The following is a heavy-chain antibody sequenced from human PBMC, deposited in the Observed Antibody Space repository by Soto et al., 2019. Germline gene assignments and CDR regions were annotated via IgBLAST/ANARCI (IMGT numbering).Heavy chain of an antibody. V-gene: IGHV1-3*01. CDR1: GYTFTSYA. D-gene: IGHD3-3*01. J-gene: IGHJ4*02. CDR3: AGGDIYDFTFDS. CDR2: INAGNGNT. Sequence: QVQLVQSGAEVKKPGASVKVSCKASGYTFTSYAMHWVRQAPGQRLEWMGWINAGNGNTKYSQKFQGRVTITRDTPASTAYMELSSLRSEDTAVYYCAGGDIYDFTFDSWGQGTLVTVSS.